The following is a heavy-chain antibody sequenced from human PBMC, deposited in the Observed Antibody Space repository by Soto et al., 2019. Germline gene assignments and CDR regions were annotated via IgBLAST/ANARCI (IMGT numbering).Heavy chain of an antibody. D-gene: IGHD2-8*01. CDR3: ARGGLGYCTNGVCFGFDP. Sequence: GGSLRLSCAASGFTFSSYDMHWVRQATGKGLEWVSAIGTAGDTYYPGSVRGRFTISRENAKNSLYLQMNSLRAGDTAVYYCARGGLGYCTNGVCFGFDPWGQGTLVTVSS. J-gene: IGHJ5*02. CDR2: IGTAGDT. V-gene: IGHV3-13*01. CDR1: GFTFSSYD.